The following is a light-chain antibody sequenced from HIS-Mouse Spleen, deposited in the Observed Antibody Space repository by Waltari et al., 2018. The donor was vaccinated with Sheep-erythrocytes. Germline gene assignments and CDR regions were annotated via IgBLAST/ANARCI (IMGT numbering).Light chain of an antibody. CDR2: GTR. Sequence: QSVLTQPPSVSGAPGQRVTISCTGSSSNIGAGYDVHWYQQLPGTAPKLLIYGTRNRPSGVPDRFSGSKAGTSASLAITELQAEDEADYYCQSYDSSLSGYVFGTGTKVTVL. CDR1: SSNIGAGYD. CDR3: QSYDSSLSGYV. V-gene: IGLV1-40*01. J-gene: IGLJ1*01.